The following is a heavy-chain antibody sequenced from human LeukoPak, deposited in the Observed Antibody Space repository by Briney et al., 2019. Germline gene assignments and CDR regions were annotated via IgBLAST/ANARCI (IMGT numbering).Heavy chain of an antibody. Sequence: GGSLRLSCAASGFTVSSNYISWVRQAPGKGLEWVSLIYTSGSTYYADSVKGRFTNSRDNSKNTLYLQMNSLRAEDTAVYYCARVTTSGSYKFDNWGQGTLVTVSS. D-gene: IGHD3-10*01. CDR2: IYTSGST. CDR1: GFTVSSNY. J-gene: IGHJ4*02. V-gene: IGHV3-53*01. CDR3: ARVTTSGSYKFDN.